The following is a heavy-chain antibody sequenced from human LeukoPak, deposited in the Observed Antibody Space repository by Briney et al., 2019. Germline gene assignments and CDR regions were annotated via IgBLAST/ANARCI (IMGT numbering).Heavy chain of an antibody. J-gene: IGHJ4*02. D-gene: IGHD6-13*01. Sequence: GGSLRLSCTASGFTFSSHWMHWVRQAPGKGLVWVSRINSDGSTTSYADSVKGRLTISRDNAKNTLYLQMDSLRAEDTAVYYCAKTPGISAAGVDYWGQGTLVTVSS. CDR2: INSDGSTT. CDR1: GFTFSSHW. V-gene: IGHV3-74*01. CDR3: AKTPGISAAGVDY.